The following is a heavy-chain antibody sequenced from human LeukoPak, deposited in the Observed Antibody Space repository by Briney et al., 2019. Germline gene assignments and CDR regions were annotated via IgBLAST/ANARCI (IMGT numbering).Heavy chain of an antibody. CDR3: ARGLYCTNGVCYIVAFDI. Sequence: ASVKVSCKASGYTFTSYGISWVRQAPGQGLEWMGWISAYNGNTNYAQKLQGRVTMTTDTSTSTAYMELGSLRSDDTAVYYCARGLYCTNGVCYIVAFDIWGQGTMVTVSS. J-gene: IGHJ3*02. CDR1: GYTFTSYG. D-gene: IGHD2-8*01. V-gene: IGHV1-18*01. CDR2: ISAYNGNT.